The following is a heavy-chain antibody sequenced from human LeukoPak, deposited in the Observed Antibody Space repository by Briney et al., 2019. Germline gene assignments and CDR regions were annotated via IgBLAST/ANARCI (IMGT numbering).Heavy chain of an antibody. CDR3: ARGQRAHVEWSSYMDV. CDR1: GGSFSGYY. V-gene: IGHV4-34*01. CDR2: INPSGST. D-gene: IGHD3-3*01. Sequence: PSETLSLTCAVYGGSFSGYYWTWIRQPPGKGLEWIGEINPSGSTNYNPSLKSRVTISLDTSKNQFSLNLISVTATDTAVYYCARGQRAHVEWSSYMDVWGKGTTVTVSS. J-gene: IGHJ6*03.